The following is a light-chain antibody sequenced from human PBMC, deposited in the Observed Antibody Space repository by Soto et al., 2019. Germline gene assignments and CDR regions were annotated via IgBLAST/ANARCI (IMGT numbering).Light chain of an antibody. Sequence: QSVLTQPPSTSGTPGQRVTISCSGGDSNIGSNVVNWYQQLPGTAPKLLIYSNNRRPSGVLDRFSGSKSGTSASLAISGLQSEDEADYYCAAWDDSLNGPVFGGGTQLTVL. V-gene: IGLV1-44*01. CDR2: SNN. CDR3: AAWDDSLNGPV. CDR1: DSNIGSNV. J-gene: IGLJ3*02.